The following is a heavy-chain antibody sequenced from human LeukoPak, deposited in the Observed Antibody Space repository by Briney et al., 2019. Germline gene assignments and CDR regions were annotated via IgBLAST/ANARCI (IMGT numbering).Heavy chain of an antibody. J-gene: IGHJ4*02. CDR3: ARVAWVGDFWSGYFDY. Sequence: EASVKVSCKASGCTFTSYGISWVRQAPGQGLEWMGWISAYNGNTNYAQKLQGRVTMTTDTSTSTAYMELRSLRSDDTAVYYCARVAWVGDFWSGYFDYWGQGTLVTVSS. CDR2: ISAYNGNT. D-gene: IGHD3-3*01. CDR1: GCTFTSYG. V-gene: IGHV1-18*01.